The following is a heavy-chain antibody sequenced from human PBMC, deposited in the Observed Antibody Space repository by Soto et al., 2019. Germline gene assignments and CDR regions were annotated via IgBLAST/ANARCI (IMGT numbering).Heavy chain of an antibody. Sequence: SETLSLTCTFSGGSISAYYWSWIRQPPGKGLEWIGHIYYSGSTNYSPSLKSRVTISIDTSKRQFSLKLRSVTAADTAVYYCARVGSGSYYDFNWFDPWGQGKVVTVS. V-gene: IGHV4-59*01. J-gene: IGHJ5*02. D-gene: IGHD1-26*01. CDR3: ARVGSGSYYDFNWFDP. CDR1: GGSISAYY. CDR2: IYYSGST.